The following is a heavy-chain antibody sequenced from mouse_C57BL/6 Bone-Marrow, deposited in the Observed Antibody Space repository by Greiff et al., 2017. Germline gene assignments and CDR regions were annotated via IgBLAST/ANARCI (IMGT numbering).Heavy chain of an antibody. CDR2: IYPSDSET. CDR1: GYTFTSYW. J-gene: IGHJ4*01. V-gene: IGHV1-61*01. Sequence: VQLQQPGAELVRPGSSVKLSCKASGYTFTSYWMDWVKQRPGQGLEWIGNIYPSDSETHYNQKFKDKATLTVDKSSSTAYMQLSSLTSEDSAVYYCARSYYEDYYAMDYWGQGTSVTVSA. D-gene: IGHD1-1*01. CDR3: ARSYYEDYYAMDY.